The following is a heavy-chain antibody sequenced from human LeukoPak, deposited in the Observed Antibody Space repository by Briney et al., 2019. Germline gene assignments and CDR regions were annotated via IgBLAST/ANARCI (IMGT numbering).Heavy chain of an antibody. CDR2: MDPDNGDT. Sequence: GASVKVSCKASGYSFTTHEVNWVRQAAGQGLEWMGWMDPDNGDTHYAQEFQGRVTMTSDNSLTTAYMELRSLRSEDTAVYFCARVQRIVSRVWGFPYWGQGTPVTVSS. CDR1: GYSFTTHE. V-gene: IGHV1-8*02. D-gene: IGHD3-16*01. CDR3: ARVQRIVSRVWGFPY. J-gene: IGHJ4*02.